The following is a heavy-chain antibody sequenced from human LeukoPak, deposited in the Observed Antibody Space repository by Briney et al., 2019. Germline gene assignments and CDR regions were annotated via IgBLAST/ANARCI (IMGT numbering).Heavy chain of an antibody. Sequence: RASVKVSCKVSGYTFTSFDINWVRQATGQGLEWMGWMNPNSGNTGYAQKFQGRVTMTRNTSISTAYMELSSLRSEDTAVYYCARGGKASSHYYDSSGYYLYFDYWGQGTLVTVSS. D-gene: IGHD3-22*01. J-gene: IGHJ4*02. CDR2: MNPNSGNT. V-gene: IGHV1-8*01. CDR1: GYTFTSFD. CDR3: ARGGKASSHYYDSSGYYLYFDY.